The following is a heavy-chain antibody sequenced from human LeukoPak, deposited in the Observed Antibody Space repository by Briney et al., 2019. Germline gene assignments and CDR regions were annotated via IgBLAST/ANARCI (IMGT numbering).Heavy chain of an antibody. Sequence: GGSLRLSCAVSGFKFSSYAMTWVRQTPGKGLEWVSRLSGSGDTTYFADSVKGRFTISRDNSKNTLYLQMNSLRAEDTAVYYCARASASAGSWAPYFDYWGQGTLVTVSS. CDR1: GFKFSSYA. D-gene: IGHD6-13*01. V-gene: IGHV3-23*01. CDR2: LSGSGDTT. J-gene: IGHJ4*02. CDR3: ARASASAGSWAPYFDY.